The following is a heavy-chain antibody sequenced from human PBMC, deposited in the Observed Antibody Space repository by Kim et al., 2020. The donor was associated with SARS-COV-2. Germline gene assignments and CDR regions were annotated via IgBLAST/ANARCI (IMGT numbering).Heavy chain of an antibody. D-gene: IGHD3-22*01. Sequence: GGSLRLSCAASGFTFSSYGMHWVRQAPGKGLEWVAVISYDGSNKYYADSVKGRFTISRDNSKNTLYLQMNSLRAEDTAVDYCAKGPQYYYDSSGYPQDDYYYYGMDVWGQGTTVTVSS. V-gene: IGHV3-30*18. CDR2: ISYDGSNK. CDR1: GFTFSSYG. CDR3: AKGPQYYYDSSGYPQDDYYYYGMDV. J-gene: IGHJ6*02.